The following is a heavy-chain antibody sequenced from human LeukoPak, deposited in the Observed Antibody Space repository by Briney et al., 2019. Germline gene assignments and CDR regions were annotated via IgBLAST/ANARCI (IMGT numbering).Heavy chain of an antibody. CDR2: IYHSGRT. CDR1: GHSVSSDYY. J-gene: IGHJ4*02. Sequence: SETLSLTCAVSGHSVSSDYYWGWIRQTPGKGLEWIGSIYHSGRTYYNPSLKSRVTISVDTSKNQFSLKLSSVTAADTAVYYCAGGRKSDYWGQGTLVTVSS. V-gene: IGHV4-38-2*01. CDR3: AGGRKSDY. D-gene: IGHD3-16*01.